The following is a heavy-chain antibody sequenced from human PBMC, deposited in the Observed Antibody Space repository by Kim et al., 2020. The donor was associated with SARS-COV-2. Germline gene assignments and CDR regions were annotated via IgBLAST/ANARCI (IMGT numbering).Heavy chain of an antibody. V-gene: IGHV4-59*08. Sequence: GRPTHTPSHSRRVTISVDTSKHQFSLKLTSVTAADTAVYYCARHVSSGFDFWGQGILVTVSS. J-gene: IGHJ4*02. D-gene: IGHD6-25*01. CDR2: GRP. CDR3: ARHVSSGFDF.